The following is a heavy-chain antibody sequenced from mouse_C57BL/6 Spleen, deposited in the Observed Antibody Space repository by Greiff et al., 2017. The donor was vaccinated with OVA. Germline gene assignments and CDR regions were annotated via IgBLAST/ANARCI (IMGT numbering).Heavy chain of an antibody. D-gene: IGHD2-4*01. CDR1: GYTFPSYW. J-gene: IGHJ3*01. Sequence: VQLQQPGAELVKPGASVKLSCKASGYTFPSYWMQWVKQRPGQGLEWIGEIDPSDSYTNYNQKFKGKATLPVDTSSSTAYMQLSSLTSEDSAVYDCARAGYDYAWFAYWGQGTLVTVSA. CDR3: ARAGYDYAWFAY. CDR2: IDPSDSYT. V-gene: IGHV1-50*01.